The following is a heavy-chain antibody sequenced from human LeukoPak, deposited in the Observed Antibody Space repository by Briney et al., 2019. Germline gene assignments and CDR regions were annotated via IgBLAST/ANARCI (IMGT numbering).Heavy chain of an antibody. CDR3: ARARVGVAGFFDY. CDR1: DGSISTYY. CDR2: IYYSGST. V-gene: IGHV4-59*01. D-gene: IGHD6-19*01. J-gene: IGHJ4*02. Sequence: SETLSLTCTVSDGSISTYYWSWIRQPPGKGLEWIGYIYYSGSTNHNPSLKSRLTISVDTSKNQLSLKLSSVTAADTAVYYRARARVGVAGFFDYWGQGTLVTVSS.